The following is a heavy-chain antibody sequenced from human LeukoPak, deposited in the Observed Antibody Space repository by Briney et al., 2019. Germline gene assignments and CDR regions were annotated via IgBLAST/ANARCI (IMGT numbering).Heavy chain of an antibody. D-gene: IGHD3-10*01. CDR3: ARLTDHRMVRGVIKYYFDY. CDR2: IDPSDSYT. Sequence: GESRKISCKGSGYSFTSYWISWVRQMPGKGLEWMGRIDPSDSYTNYSPSFQGHVTISADKSISTAYLQWSSLKASDTAMYYCARLTDHRMVRGVIKYYFDYWGQGTLVSVSS. J-gene: IGHJ4*02. CDR1: GYSFTSYW. V-gene: IGHV5-10-1*01.